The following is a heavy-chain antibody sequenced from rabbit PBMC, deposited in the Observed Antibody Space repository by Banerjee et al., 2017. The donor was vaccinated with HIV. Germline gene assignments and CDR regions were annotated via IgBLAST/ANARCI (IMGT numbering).Heavy chain of an antibody. V-gene: IGHV1S40*01. J-gene: IGHJ4*01. CDR2: IYGGSGST. CDR3: ASYYSDGYAGDAYATGGYYFNL. CDR1: GFSFSSSYY. Sequence: QSLEESGGDLVKPGASLTLTCTASGFSFSSSYYMCWVRQAPGKGLEWIGIIYGGSGSTDYASWVNGRFTISSDNAQNTVDLQMNSLTAADTATYFCASYYSDGYAGDAYATGGYYFNLWGPGTLVTVS. D-gene: IGHD6-1*01.